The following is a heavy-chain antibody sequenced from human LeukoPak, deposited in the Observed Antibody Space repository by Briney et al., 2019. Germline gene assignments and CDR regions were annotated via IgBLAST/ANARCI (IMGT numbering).Heavy chain of an antibody. J-gene: IGHJ4*02. V-gene: IGHV3-23*01. CDR3: AKGRYSSGWYYFDY. D-gene: IGHD6-19*01. CDR2: ISASGGST. Sequence: GGSLRLSCAASGFTFSSYAISWVRQAPGKGLEWVSAISASGGSTYYADSVKGRFTISRDNSKNTLYLQMNSLRAEDTAVYYCAKGRYSSGWYYFDYWGQGTLVTVSS. CDR1: GFTFSSYA.